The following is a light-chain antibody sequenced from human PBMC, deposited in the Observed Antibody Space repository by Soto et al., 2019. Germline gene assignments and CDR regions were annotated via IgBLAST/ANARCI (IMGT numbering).Light chain of an antibody. V-gene: IGKV1-5*03. Sequence: IPMTQSPSTLSASVGDRVTITCRASQSISPWLAWYQQKPGKAPKLLIFKASDLAGGVPSRFRGSGSGTAFTLTISSLQPDDFATYYCQQYSSYPLTFGGGTNVEIK. J-gene: IGKJ4*01. CDR3: QQYSSYPLT. CDR2: KAS. CDR1: QSISPW.